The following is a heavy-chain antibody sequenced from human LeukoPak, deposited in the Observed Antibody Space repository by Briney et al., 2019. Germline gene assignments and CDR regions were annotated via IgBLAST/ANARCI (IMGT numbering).Heavy chain of an antibody. V-gene: IGHV4-39*01. CDR1: GSSISSSSYY. D-gene: IGHD7-27*01. J-gene: IGHJ4*02. Sequence: SETLSLTCTVSGSSISSSSYYWGWIRQPPGKGLEWIGSIYYSGSTYYNPSLKSRVTISVDTSKNQFSLKLSSATAADTAVYYCARILGRLFDYWGQGTLVTVSS. CDR3: ARILGRLFDY. CDR2: IYYSGST.